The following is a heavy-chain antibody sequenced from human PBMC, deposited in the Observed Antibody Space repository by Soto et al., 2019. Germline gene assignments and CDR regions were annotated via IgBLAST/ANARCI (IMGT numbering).Heavy chain of an antibody. D-gene: IGHD2-21*01. CDR1: GGTFSSYA. Sequence: SVKVSCKASGGTFSSYAISWVRQAPGQGLEWMGGIITIFGTANYAQKLQGRVTITADESTSTAYMKMSSLRSEDTAVYYCASPGDHMAPYYYGMDVWGQGTTVTVSS. CDR3: ASPGDHMAPYYYGMDV. V-gene: IGHV1-69*13. J-gene: IGHJ6*02. CDR2: IITIFGTA.